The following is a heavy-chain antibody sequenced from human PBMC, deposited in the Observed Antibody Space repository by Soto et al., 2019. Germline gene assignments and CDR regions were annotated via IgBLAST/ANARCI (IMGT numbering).Heavy chain of an antibody. J-gene: IGHJ5*02. Sequence: QVQLQESGPGLVKPSETLSLTCTVPGGAINSYYWSWIRQSAGKGLEWIGRIYPTGRTNYNPPLESRVTLSLETSDNQFSLELKSVTAADTAVYYCARDNIWAGWFGLWGQGILVTVSS. D-gene: IGHD3-9*01. CDR1: GGAINSYY. CDR2: IYPTGRT. CDR3: ARDNIWAGWFGL. V-gene: IGHV4-4*07.